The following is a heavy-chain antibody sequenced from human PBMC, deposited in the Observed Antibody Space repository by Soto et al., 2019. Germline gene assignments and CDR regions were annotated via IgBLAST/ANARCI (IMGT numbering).Heavy chain of an antibody. J-gene: IGHJ6*02. CDR1: GGTFSSYA. Sequence: GASVKVSCKASGGTFSSYAISWVRQAPGQGLEWMGGIIPIFGTANYAQKFQGRVTITAVKSTSTAYMELSSLRSEDTAVYYCARDQATLHYYYGMDVWGQGTTVTVSS. CDR2: IIPIFGTA. D-gene: IGHD1-26*01. CDR3: ARDQATLHYYYGMDV. V-gene: IGHV1-69*06.